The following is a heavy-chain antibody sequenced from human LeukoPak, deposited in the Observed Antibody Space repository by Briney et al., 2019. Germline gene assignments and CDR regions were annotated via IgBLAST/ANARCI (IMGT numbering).Heavy chain of an antibody. CDR3: AKELRYFDWLRPDYYFDY. J-gene: IGHJ4*02. CDR2: ISSSSSYI. V-gene: IGHV3-21*01. Sequence: PGGSLRLSCAASGFTFSSYSMNWVRQAPGKGLEWVSSISSSSSYIYYADSVKGRFTISRDNAQNSLYLQMNSLRAEDTAVYYCAKELRYFDWLRPDYYFDYWGQGTLVTVSS. CDR1: GFTFSSYS. D-gene: IGHD3-9*01.